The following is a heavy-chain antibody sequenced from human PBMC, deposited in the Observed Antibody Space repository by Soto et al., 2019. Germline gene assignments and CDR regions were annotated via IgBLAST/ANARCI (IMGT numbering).Heavy chain of an antibody. CDR3: AREVAEQWLANGKYYFDY. Sequence: PSETLSLTCTVSGGSISSGGYYWSWIRQHPGKGLEWIGYIYYSGSTYYNPSLKSRVTISVDTSKNQFSLKLSSVTAADTAVYYCAREVAEQWLANGKYYFDYWGQGTLVTV. D-gene: IGHD6-19*01. V-gene: IGHV4-31*03. CDR2: IYYSGST. CDR1: GGSISSGGYY. J-gene: IGHJ4*02.